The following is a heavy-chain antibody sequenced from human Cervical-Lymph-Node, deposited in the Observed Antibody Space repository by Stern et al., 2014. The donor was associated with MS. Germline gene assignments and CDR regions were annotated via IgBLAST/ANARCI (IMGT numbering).Heavy chain of an antibody. J-gene: IGHJ6*02. CDR1: GGSITSQH. Sequence: QLQLQESGPGLVKPSETLFLTCTVSGGSITSQHWSWIRQSPGKGLEWIGYIYHGGSTKYNPSLKSRVTMSVETSKNQFSLEVRSVTAADTGVYYCARGELQLGGYYYYGMDAWGQGTTVTVSS. CDR3: ARGELQLGGYYYYGMDA. D-gene: IGHD6-13*01. V-gene: IGHV4-59*11. CDR2: IYHGGST.